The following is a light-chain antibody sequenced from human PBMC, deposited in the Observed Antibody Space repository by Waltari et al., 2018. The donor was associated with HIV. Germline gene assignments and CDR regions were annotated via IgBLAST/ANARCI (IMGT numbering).Light chain of an antibody. CDR1: DSNIGKNY. CDR3: ATWDSTLSLEV. CDR2: ATT. J-gene: IGLJ2*01. Sequence: QSALTQPPSVSAAPGKKITISCYGTDSNIGKNYVSWYYHLPGTAPKLLIYATTKRPSSLSARFSVSKSATSATLGITGLQTGYEGDYFCATWDSTLSLEVFGGGTRLTVL. V-gene: IGLV1-51*02.